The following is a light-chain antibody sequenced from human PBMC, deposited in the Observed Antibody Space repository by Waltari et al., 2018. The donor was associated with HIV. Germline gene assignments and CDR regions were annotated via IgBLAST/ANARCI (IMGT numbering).Light chain of an antibody. Sequence: EIVLTQSPATLSLSPGETATLSCRASQSVGSYLAWYQQKPGRAPRLLIYDAINRATGIPAMFSGSGSGTDFTLTISSLEPEDFAVYYCQQRSDSPPSTFGGGTKVEI. V-gene: IGKV3-11*01. CDR3: QQRSDSPPST. CDR1: QSVGSY. J-gene: IGKJ4*01. CDR2: DAI.